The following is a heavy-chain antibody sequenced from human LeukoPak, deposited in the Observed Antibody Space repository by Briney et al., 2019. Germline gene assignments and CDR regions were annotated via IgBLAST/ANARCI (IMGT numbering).Heavy chain of an antibody. D-gene: IGHD6-19*01. Sequence: GGSLRLSCAASGFTFSSYAMHWVRQAPGKGLEYVSAISSNGGSTYYANSVKGRFTISRDNSKNTLYLQMNSLRAEDTAVYYCARGPRSSGWYVYFQHWGQGTLVTVSS. J-gene: IGHJ1*01. CDR3: ARGPRSSGWYVYFQH. V-gene: IGHV3-64*01. CDR1: GFTFSSYA. CDR2: ISSNGGST.